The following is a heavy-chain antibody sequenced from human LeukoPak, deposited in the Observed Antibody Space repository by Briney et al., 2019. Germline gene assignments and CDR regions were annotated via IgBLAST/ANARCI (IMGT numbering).Heavy chain of an antibody. Sequence: SETLSLTRTVSGGSISSYYWSWIRQPPGKGLEWIGYIYYSGSTNYNPSLKSRVTISVDTSKNQFSLKLSSVTAADTAVYYCARVEMATIPYFDYWGQGTLVTVSS. CDR2: IYYSGST. D-gene: IGHD5-24*01. J-gene: IGHJ4*02. V-gene: IGHV4-59*01. CDR1: GGSISSYY. CDR3: ARVEMATIPYFDY.